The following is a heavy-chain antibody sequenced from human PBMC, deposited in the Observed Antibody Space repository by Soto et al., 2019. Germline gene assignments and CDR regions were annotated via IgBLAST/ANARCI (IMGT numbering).Heavy chain of an antibody. D-gene: IGHD3-3*01. CDR2: INPNIGGT. V-gene: IGHV1-2*04. J-gene: IGHJ3*02. Sequence: ASVKVSCKASGYTFTGYYMHWVRQAPGQGLEWKGWINPNIGGTNYAQKFQGWVTMTRATSISTSYMDLSRLRSDDTAVYYCSSALSRTIFGVANYSSLDAFDIWGQGTMVTVSS. CDR1: GYTFTGYY. CDR3: SSALSRTIFGVANYSSLDAFDI.